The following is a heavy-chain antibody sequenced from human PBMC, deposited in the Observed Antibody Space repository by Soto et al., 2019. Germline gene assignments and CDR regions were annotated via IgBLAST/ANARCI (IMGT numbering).Heavy chain of an antibody. V-gene: IGHV1-18*04. CDR2: ISAYNGNT. CDR1: GYTFTSYG. Sequence: QVQLVQSGAEVKKPGASVKVSCKASGYTFTSYGISWVRQAPGQGLEWMGWISAYNGNTNYAQKLQGRVTMTTDTSTSTAYMELRSLRSDDTAVYYCARDRSPPYYSSGWSPFDYWGQGTLVTVSS. D-gene: IGHD6-19*01. J-gene: IGHJ4*02. CDR3: ARDRSPPYYSSGWSPFDY.